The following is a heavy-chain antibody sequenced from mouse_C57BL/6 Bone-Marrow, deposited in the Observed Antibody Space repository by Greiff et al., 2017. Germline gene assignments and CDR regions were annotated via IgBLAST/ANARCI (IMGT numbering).Heavy chain of an antibody. Sequence: EVKLVESGGDLVKPGGSLKLSCAASGFTFSSYGMSWVRQTPDKRLEWVATISSGGSYTYYPDSVKGRFTISRDNAKNTLYLQMSSLKSEDTAMYYCARHEGTYYSNYNWYFDVWGTGTTVTVSS. CDR2: ISSGGSYT. CDR1: GFTFSSYG. V-gene: IGHV5-6*01. J-gene: IGHJ1*03. D-gene: IGHD2-5*01. CDR3: ARHEGTYYSNYNWYFDV.